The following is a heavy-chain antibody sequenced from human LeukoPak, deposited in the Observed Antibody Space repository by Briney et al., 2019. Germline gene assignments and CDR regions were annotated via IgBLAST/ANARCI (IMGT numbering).Heavy chain of an antibody. J-gene: IGHJ4*02. CDR2: LYHSGST. Sequence: KPSETLSLTCNVSGGSMSSHYWSWIRQPPGRGLEWIGSLYHSGSTYYNPSLKSRVTISVDTSKNQFSLRLTSVTAADTAVYYCARSGTGLLRYYFDYWGQGTLITVSS. CDR3: ARSGTGLLRYYFDY. D-gene: IGHD3-22*01. V-gene: IGHV4-59*08. CDR1: GGSMSSHY.